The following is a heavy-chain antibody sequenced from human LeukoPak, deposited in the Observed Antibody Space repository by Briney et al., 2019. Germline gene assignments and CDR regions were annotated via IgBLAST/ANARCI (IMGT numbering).Heavy chain of an antibody. V-gene: IGHV3-71*01. J-gene: IGHJ4*02. CDR3: ARYRYYYGSGSPGYSDY. Sequence: GGSLRLSCAASGVTVSNNYMNWVRQAPGKGLEWVGFIRSKAYGGTTEYAASVKGRFTISRDDSKSIAYLQMNSLKTEDTAVYYCARYRYYYGSGSPGYSDYWGQGTLVTVSS. CDR2: IRSKAYGGTT. D-gene: IGHD3-10*01. CDR1: GVTVSNNY.